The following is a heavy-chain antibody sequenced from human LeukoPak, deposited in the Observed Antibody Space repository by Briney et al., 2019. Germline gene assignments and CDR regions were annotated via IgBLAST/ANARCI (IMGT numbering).Heavy chain of an antibody. Sequence: PSETLSLTCTVSGGSISSHYWSWIRQPPGKGLEWIGYIYYSGSTNYNPSLKSRVTISVDTSKNQFSLKLSSATAADTAVYYCAREILVRGVIFPDPWGQGTLVTVSS. J-gene: IGHJ5*02. V-gene: IGHV4-59*11. CDR1: GGSISSHY. CDR3: AREILVRGVIFPDP. D-gene: IGHD3-10*01. CDR2: IYYSGST.